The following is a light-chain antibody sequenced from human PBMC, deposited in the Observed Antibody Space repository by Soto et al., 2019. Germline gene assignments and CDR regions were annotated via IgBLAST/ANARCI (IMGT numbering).Light chain of an antibody. CDR3: QQHINWPLT. J-gene: IGKJ4*01. Sequence: EIVLTQSPCTLSLAPGERATLSCRASQSVSSSYLAWYQQKPGQAPRLLIYGASSRATGIPDRFSGSGSGTDFTLTISSLEPEDFALYYCQQHINWPLTFGGGTKVDI. CDR1: QSVSSSY. V-gene: IGKV3D-20*02. CDR2: GAS.